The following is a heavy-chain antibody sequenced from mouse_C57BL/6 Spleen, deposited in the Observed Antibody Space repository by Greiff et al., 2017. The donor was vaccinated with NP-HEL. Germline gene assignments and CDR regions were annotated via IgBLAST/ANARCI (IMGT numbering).Heavy chain of an antibody. CDR1: GYAFTNYL. D-gene: IGHD4-1*01. J-gene: IGHJ1*03. CDR3: ARAPRAGTGYFDV. V-gene: IGHV1-54*01. CDR2: INPGSGGT. Sequence: VQLQQSGAELVRPGTSVKVSCKASGYAFTNYLIEWVKQRPGQGLEWIGVINPGSGGTNYNEKFKGKATLTADKSSSTAYMQLSSLTSEDSAVYFCARAPRAGTGYFDVWGTGTTVTVSS.